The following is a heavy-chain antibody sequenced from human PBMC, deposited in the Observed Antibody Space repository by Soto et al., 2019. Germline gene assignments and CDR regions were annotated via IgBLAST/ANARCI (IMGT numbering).Heavy chain of an antibody. CDR2: IVVGSGNT. V-gene: IGHV1-58*01. J-gene: IGHJ5*02. D-gene: IGHD1-26*01. CDR1: GFAFTSSA. Sequence: QMQLVQSGPEVKKPGTSVKVSCKASGFAFTSSAVQWVRQARGQRLEWIGWIVVGSGNTNYAQKFQERVTITRDMSTSTAYMELSSLRSEDTAVYYCAAGPTWELLKLEPWGQGTLVTVSS. CDR3: AAGPTWELLKLEP.